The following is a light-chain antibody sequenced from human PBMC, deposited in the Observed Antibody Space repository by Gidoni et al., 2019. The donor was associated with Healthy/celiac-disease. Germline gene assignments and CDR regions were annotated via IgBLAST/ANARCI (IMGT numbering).Light chain of an antibody. CDR3: QQFNSYPLT. J-gene: IGKJ2*01. CDR2: DAS. V-gene: IGKV1-13*02. CDR1: QGISSA. Sequence: IQLTQSPSSLSASVGDRVTITCRASQGISSALAWYQQKPGKATKLLIYDASSLESGVPSRFSGSGSGTDFTLTISSLQPEDFATYYCQQFNSYPLTFGQGTKLEIK.